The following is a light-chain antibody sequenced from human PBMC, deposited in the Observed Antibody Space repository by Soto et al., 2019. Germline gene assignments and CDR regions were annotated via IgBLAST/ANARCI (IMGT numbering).Light chain of an antibody. CDR1: QSVSSSY. CDR3: QQDGSSPFT. V-gene: IGKV3-20*01. CDR2: GAS. Sequence: EIVLTQSPGTLSLSPGERATLSCRASQSVSSSYLAWYQQKPGQAPRLLIYGASSRATGIPDRFSGSGSGTELPRTISRLEPEDVAVYYCQQDGSSPFTFGGGTKVEIK. J-gene: IGKJ4*01.